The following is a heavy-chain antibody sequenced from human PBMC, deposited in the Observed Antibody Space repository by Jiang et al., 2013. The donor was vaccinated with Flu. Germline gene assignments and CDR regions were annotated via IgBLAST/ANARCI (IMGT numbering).Heavy chain of an antibody. J-gene: IGHJ6*04. V-gene: IGHV1-69*04. CDR2: IIPNLHIA. D-gene: IGHD5-24*01. CDR1: GGTFSSYA. Sequence: PGSSVKVSCEASGGTFSSYAISWVRQAPGQGLEWMGRIIPNLHIAHYAQNFQDRVTITADKSTGAVYMEVSSLRSDDTAVYYCAKETIEMPTTDLVFNYHGMDVWGKGTTVTVSS. CDR3: AKETIEMPTTDLVFNYHGMDV.